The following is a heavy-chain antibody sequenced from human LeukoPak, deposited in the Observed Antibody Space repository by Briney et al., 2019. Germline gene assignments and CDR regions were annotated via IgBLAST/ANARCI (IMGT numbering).Heavy chain of an antibody. CDR2: IYQSGNS. V-gene: IGHV4-38-2*01. D-gene: IGHD1-20*01. J-gene: IGHJ4*02. CDR3: ARCPSRYNWNFDY. Sequence: SETLSLTCAVSGYSLSSGYYWGWIRQPPGKGLEWIGSIYQSGNSYQKSSLKSRLTLSVDTSKNHFSLKVRSVTAADTAVYYCARCPSRYNWNFDYWGQGILVIVSS. CDR1: GYSLSSGYY.